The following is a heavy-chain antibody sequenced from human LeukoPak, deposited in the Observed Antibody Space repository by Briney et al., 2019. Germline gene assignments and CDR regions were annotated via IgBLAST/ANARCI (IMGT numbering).Heavy chain of an antibody. J-gene: IGHJ3*02. CDR1: GFTFSSYS. CDR2: ISSSSSTI. Sequence: PGGSLRLSCAASGFTFSSYSMTWVRQAPGKGLEWVSYISSSSSTIYYADSVKGRFTISRDNAKNSLYLQMNSLRAEDTAVYYCAREEQLQGPVPGGYDAFDIWGQGTMVTVSS. V-gene: IGHV3-48*01. D-gene: IGHD6-6*01. CDR3: AREEQLQGPVPGGYDAFDI.